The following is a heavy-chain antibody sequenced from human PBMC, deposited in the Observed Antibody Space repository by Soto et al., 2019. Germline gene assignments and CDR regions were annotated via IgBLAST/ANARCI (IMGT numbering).Heavy chain of an antibody. CDR3: ARGQTLFGDYYGMDV. D-gene: IGHD3-10*01. V-gene: IGHV3-64*02. CDR1: GFTFSSYA. Sequence: PGGSLRLSCAASGFTFSSYAMHWVRQAPGKGLEYVSAISSNGGSTYYADSVKGRFTISRDNSKNTLYLQMGSLRAEDMAVYYCARGQTLFGDYYGMDVWGQGTTVTVSS. J-gene: IGHJ6*02. CDR2: ISSNGGST.